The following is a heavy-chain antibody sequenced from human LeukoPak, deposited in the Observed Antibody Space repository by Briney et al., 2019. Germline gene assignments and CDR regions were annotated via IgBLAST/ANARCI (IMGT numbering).Heavy chain of an antibody. J-gene: IGHJ4*02. CDR3: ARKGGIYGYFFDY. CDR1: GSTFTGYF. Sequence: ASVKISCKASGSTFTGYFTHWVRQAPGQGLEWMGWINPNNGDTKYAQKFQGRVTMTRDTSICTAYMELRSLTSDETAVYYCARKGGIYGYFFDYWGQGTLVTVSS. D-gene: IGHD5-12*01. CDR2: INPNNGDT. V-gene: IGHV1-2*02.